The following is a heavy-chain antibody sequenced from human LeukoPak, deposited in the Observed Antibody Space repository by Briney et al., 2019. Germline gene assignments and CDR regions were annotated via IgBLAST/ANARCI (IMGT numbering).Heavy chain of an antibody. Sequence: PGGSLRHSCAASGFTFSIYAMNWVRPAPGKGLEWVSSISANGGETHYADSVKGRFTISRDNPKNTLYLQINNPRVEDTAVYYCAKRYYDFPLDYWGQGTLVTVSS. CDR1: GFTFSIYA. CDR2: ISANGGET. D-gene: IGHD3-3*01. CDR3: AKRYYDFPLDY. J-gene: IGHJ4*02. V-gene: IGHV3-23*01.